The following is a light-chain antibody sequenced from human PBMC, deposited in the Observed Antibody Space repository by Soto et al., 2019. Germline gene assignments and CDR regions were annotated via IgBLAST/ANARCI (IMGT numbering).Light chain of an antibody. CDR1: SSNIGTHY. J-gene: IGLJ1*01. CDR2: ANH. Sequence: QSVLIQPPSLSGTPGQRITISCSGSSSNIGTHYVYWYQQVSGSAPKVVIHANHQRPSGVPDRFSGSKSGNTASLTVSGLQAADEADYFCKSYAGSNTYVFGSGTKVTVL. V-gene: IGLV1-47*02. CDR3: KSYAGSNTYV.